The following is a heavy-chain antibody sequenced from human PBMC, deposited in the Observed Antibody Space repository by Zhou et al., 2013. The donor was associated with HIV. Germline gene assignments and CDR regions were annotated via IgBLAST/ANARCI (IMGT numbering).Heavy chain of an antibody. Sequence: HVQLAQSGAEMRKPGTSVKISCKASGYTFSAYYMHWVRQAPGQGLEYLGWIIPSTGDTRYAQNFQGRVTMTSDTSINTVYMELNRVRSDDTAVYYCAGYGSGYNWFYYWGQGTLVTVSS. CDR1: GYTFSAYY. D-gene: IGHD5-12*01. CDR2: IIPSTGDT. J-gene: IGHJ4*02. CDR3: AGYGSGYNWFYY. V-gene: IGHV1-2*02.